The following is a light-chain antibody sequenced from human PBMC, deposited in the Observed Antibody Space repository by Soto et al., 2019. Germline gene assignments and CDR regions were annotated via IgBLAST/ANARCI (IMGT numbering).Light chain of an antibody. V-gene: IGKV3-11*01. CDR2: DGS. Sequence: EIVLPQSPATLSVSPGERATLSCRASQNLHSFLNWYQQRPGQAPRPLIYDGSKRAAGVPDRISGSGFGTDFTLTISSLEPEDAAVYYCQQRSNWPPITFGQGTRLEIK. CDR1: QNLHSF. J-gene: IGKJ5*01. CDR3: QQRSNWPPIT.